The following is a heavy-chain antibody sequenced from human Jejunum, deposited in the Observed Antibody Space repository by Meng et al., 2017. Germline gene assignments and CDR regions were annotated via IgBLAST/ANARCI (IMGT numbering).Heavy chain of an antibody. CDR1: GFTVSTSY. D-gene: IGHD2-15*01. CDR2: FNTGGKT. CDR3: ARGYCSGVGCSLGYYFDY. Sequence: GESLKISCAAPGFTVSTSYMTWVRQAPGKGLEWVSVFNTGGKTFYSDSVKGRFTISRDIAKNTVYLQMNSLRTEDTALYFCARGYCSGVGCSLGYYFDYWGQGTLVTVSS. J-gene: IGHJ4*02. V-gene: IGHV3-66*02.